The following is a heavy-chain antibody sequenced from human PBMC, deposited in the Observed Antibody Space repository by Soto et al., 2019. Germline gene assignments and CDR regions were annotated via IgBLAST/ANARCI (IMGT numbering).Heavy chain of an antibody. D-gene: IGHD3-16*01. CDR3: ARAYEGDYFDY. Sequence: GGALRLSCAASGFTFRSYAMHWVRQAPGKGLEGGAVISYDGSNKYYANSVKGRFTISRDNSNNTLYLQMNSLRSEDTAVYYCARAYEGDYFDYWGQGTLVTVSS. CDR1: GFTFRSYA. CDR2: ISYDGSNK. V-gene: IGHV3-30-3*01. J-gene: IGHJ4*02.